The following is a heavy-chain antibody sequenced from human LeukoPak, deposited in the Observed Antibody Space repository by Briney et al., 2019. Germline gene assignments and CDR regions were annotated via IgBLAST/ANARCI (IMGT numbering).Heavy chain of an antibody. Sequence: PGGSLRLSCAASGFTFSSYWMHWVRQAPGKGLVWVSRINSDGSSTSYADSVKGRFTISRDNAKNTLYLQMNSLRVDDMAIYYCVRDLRRMGATTAYLHHWGQGTLVTVSS. CDR2: INSDGSST. CDR3: VRDLRRMGATTAYLHH. V-gene: IGHV3-74*01. D-gene: IGHD1-26*01. J-gene: IGHJ1*01. CDR1: GFTFSSYW.